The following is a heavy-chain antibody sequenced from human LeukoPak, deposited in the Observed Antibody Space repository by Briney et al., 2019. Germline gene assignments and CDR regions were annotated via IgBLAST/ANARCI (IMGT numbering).Heavy chain of an antibody. CDR3: AKIPGSGSYLIYYMDV. Sequence: GGSLRLSCAASGFTFSSYGMHWVRQAPGKGLEWVAVISYDGSNKYYADSVKGRFTISRDNSKNTLYLQMNSLRAEDTAVYYCAKIPGSGSYLIYYMDVWGKGTTVTISS. J-gene: IGHJ6*03. V-gene: IGHV3-30*18. CDR2: ISYDGSNK. CDR1: GFTFSSYG. D-gene: IGHD1-26*01.